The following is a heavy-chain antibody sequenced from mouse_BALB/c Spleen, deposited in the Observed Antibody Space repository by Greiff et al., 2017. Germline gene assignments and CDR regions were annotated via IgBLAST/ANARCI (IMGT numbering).Heavy chain of an antibody. CDR2: IWGDGST. Sequence: QVQLKESGPGLVAPSQSLSITCTVSGFSLTGYGVNWVRQPPGKGLEWLGMIWGDGSTDYNSALKSRLSISKDNSKSQVFLKMNSLQTDDTARYYCARDQGYYGSSWAYWGQGTLVTVSA. CDR3: ARDQGYYGSSWAY. V-gene: IGHV2-6-7*01. J-gene: IGHJ3*01. CDR1: GFSLTGYG. D-gene: IGHD1-1*01.